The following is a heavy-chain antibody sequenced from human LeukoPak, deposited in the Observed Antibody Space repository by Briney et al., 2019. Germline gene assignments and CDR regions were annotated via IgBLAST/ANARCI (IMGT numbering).Heavy chain of an antibody. J-gene: IGHJ5*02. CDR3: AREHLPGIAVAGNWFDP. V-gene: IGHV3-74*01. CDR2: INGDGRNI. D-gene: IGHD6-19*01. CDR1: GFTFSSYW. Sequence: GGSLRLSCVASGFTFSSYWMHWVRQDPRKGLVWVSRINGDGRNINYADSVRGRFTVSRDNAKNTLYLQMNSLRAEDTAVYYCAREHLPGIAVAGNWFDPWGQGTLVTVSS.